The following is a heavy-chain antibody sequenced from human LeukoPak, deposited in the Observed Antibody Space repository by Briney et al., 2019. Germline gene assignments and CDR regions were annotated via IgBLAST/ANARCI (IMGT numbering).Heavy chain of an antibody. D-gene: IGHD3-9*01. CDR3: AKDTSPHYDILTGPIDY. CDR1: GFTFDDYA. Sequence: GGSLRLSCAASGFTFDDYAMHWVRQAPGKGLEWVSGISWNSGSIGYADSVKGRFTISRDNAKNSLYLQMNSLRAEDTALYYCAKDTSPHYDILTGPIDYWGQGTLVTVSS. CDR2: ISWNSGSI. V-gene: IGHV3-9*01. J-gene: IGHJ4*02.